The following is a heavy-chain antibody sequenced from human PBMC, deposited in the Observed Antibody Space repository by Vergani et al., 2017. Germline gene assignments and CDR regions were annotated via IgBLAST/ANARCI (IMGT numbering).Heavy chain of an antibody. CDR3: AKSGWLQHFGAHYFDS. J-gene: IGHJ4*02. V-gene: IGHV3-23*01. Sequence: EVQLLESGGRLVQPGGSLRLSCVASGFAFSRYAMSWVRQATGKGLEWVSGLTASGSGISYADSVRGRFTISRDNSKNTLFLQMDSLRAEDTAVYYCAKSGWLQHFGAHYFDSWGQGILVTVSS. CDR1: GFAFSRYA. CDR2: LTASGSGI. D-gene: IGHD5-24*01.